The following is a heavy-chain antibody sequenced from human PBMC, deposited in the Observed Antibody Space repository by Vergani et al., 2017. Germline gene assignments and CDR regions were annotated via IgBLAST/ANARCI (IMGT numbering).Heavy chain of an antibody. CDR2: IGTVGDT. J-gene: IGHJ4*02. CDR1: GFTFSSYD. V-gene: IGHV3-13*04. Sequence: EVQLLESGGGLVQPGGSLRLSCAASGFTFSSYDMHWVRHATGKGREWVSAIGTVGDTYYPGSVKGRFTISRENAKNTLYLQMNSLRAGETAVYYCARGYYYILTGYNHFDYWGQGTLVTVSS. CDR3: ARGYYYILTGYNHFDY. D-gene: IGHD3-9*01.